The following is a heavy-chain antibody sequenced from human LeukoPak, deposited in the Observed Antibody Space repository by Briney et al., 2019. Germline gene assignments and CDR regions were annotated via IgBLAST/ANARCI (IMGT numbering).Heavy chain of an antibody. CDR2: ISHSGST. CDR1: GGSISSGSYY. J-gene: IGHJ4*02. CDR3: ARSEGGWYFDS. V-gene: IGHV4-61*10. Sequence: SETLSLTCTVSGGSISSGSYYWSWIRQPAGKGLEWIGEISHSGSTNYNPSLKSRVTISVDTSKNQFSLKLSSVTAADTAVYYCARSEGGWYFDSWGQGTLVTVSS. D-gene: IGHD6-19*01.